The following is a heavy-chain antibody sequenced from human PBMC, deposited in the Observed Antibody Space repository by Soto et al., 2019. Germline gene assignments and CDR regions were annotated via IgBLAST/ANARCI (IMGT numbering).Heavy chain of an antibody. Sequence: EVQLLESGGGLVQHGGSLRLSCAASGFTFSSYAMSWVRQAPGKGLEWVSAISGSGGSTYYADSVKGRFTISRDNSKNTLYLQMNSLRAEDTAVYYCAGYSSGYYYGGAYFDYWGQGTLVTVSS. J-gene: IGHJ4*02. CDR3: AGYSSGYYYGGAYFDY. D-gene: IGHD3-22*01. CDR1: GFTFSSYA. V-gene: IGHV3-23*01. CDR2: ISGSGGST.